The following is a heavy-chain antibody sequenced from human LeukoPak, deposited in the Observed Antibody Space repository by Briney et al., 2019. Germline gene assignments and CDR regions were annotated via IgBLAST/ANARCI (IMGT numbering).Heavy chain of an antibody. Sequence: ASVKVSCKASGYTFTSYYMHWVRQAPGQGLEWMGIINPSGGSTSYAQKFQGRVTITRDMSTSTVYMELSSLRSEDTAVYYCARERYDFWSGYSLGVDYWGQGTLVTVSS. CDR3: ARERYDFWSGYSLGVDY. CDR1: GYTFTSYY. V-gene: IGHV1-46*01. J-gene: IGHJ4*02. CDR2: INPSGGST. D-gene: IGHD3-3*01.